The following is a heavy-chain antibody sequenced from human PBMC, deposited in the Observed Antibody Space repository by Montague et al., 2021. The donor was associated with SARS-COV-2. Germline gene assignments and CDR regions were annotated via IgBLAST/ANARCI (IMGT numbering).Heavy chain of an antibody. CDR1: GFIFSSYG. CDR3: ARGSVGGYYFDY. D-gene: IGHD1-26*01. J-gene: IGHJ4*02. V-gene: IGHV3-33*01. Sequence: SLRLSCPASGFIFSSYGMHWVRQAPGKGLEWVAHIWYDGSNENYVDSAKGRFTISRDNFKNTLYLQMNSLRAEDTAIYYCARGSVGGYYFDYWGQGTLVTVSS. CDR2: IWYDGSNE.